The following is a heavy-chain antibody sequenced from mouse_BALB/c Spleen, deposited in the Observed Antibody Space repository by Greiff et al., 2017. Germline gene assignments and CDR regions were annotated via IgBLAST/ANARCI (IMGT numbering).Heavy chain of an antibody. CDR2: IYPGDGDT. J-gene: IGHJ4*01. V-gene: IGHV1-80*01. CDR1: GYAFSSYW. CDR3: ASSNGNYAMDY. Sequence: QVQLQQSGAELVRPGSSVKISCKASGYAFSSYWMNWVKQRPGQGLEWIGQIYPGDGDTNYNGKFKGKATLTADKSSSTAYMQLSSLTSEDSAVSFCASSNGNYAMDYWGQGTSVTVSS.